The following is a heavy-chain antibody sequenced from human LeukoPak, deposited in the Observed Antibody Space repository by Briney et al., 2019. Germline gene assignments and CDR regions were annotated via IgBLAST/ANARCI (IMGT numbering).Heavy chain of an antibody. CDR2: ISSSSSYI. J-gene: IGHJ4*02. CDR1: GFTFSSYA. D-gene: IGHD6-19*01. V-gene: IGHV3-21*01. Sequence: PGGSLRLSYAASGFTFSSYAMSWVRQAPGKGLEWVSSISSSSSYIYYADSVKGRFTISRDNAKNSLYLQMNSLRAEDTAVYYCARDGIAVARPLDYWGQGTLVTVSS. CDR3: ARDGIAVARPLDY.